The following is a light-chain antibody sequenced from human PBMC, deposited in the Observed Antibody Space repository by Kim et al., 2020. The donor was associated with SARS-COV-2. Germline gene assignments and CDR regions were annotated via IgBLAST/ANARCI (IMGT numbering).Light chain of an antibody. CDR2: DNI. CDR1: KLGDKY. Sequence: VSPGQTASITCSGDKLGDKYTCWYQQKAGQSPVLVIYDNIKRPSGIPERFSGSNSGNTATLSISGTQGVDEADYYCQVWDSRTYVFGTGTKVTVL. V-gene: IGLV3-1*01. J-gene: IGLJ1*01. CDR3: QVWDSRTYV.